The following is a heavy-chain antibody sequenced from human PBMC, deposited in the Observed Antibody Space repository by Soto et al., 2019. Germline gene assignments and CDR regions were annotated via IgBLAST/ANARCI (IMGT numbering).Heavy chain of an antibody. J-gene: IGHJ4*02. D-gene: IGHD2-15*01. V-gene: IGHV1-69*13. CDR3: AMAPVRWYLRGFDY. Sequence: SVKVSCKASGGTFSIYAISWVRQSPGQGLDWMGGIIPIFGTANYAQKFQGRVTITADESTSTAYMELSSLRSEDTAVYYCAMAPVRWYLRGFDYWGQGTLVTVSS. CDR1: GGTFSIYA. CDR2: IIPIFGTA.